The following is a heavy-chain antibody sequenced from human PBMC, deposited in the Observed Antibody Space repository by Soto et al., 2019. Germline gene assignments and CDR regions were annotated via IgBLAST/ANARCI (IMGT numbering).Heavy chain of an antibody. V-gene: IGHV1-69*02. D-gene: IGHD3-9*01. Sequence: GASVKVSCKASGGTFSSYTIGWVRQVPGQGLEWMGRIIPILGIANYAQKFQGRVTITADKSTSTAYMELSSLRSEDTAVYYCVRGTTPDILNGMDVWGQGTTVTVS. CDR2: IIPILGIA. J-gene: IGHJ6*02. CDR3: VRGTTPDILNGMDV. CDR1: GGTFSSYT.